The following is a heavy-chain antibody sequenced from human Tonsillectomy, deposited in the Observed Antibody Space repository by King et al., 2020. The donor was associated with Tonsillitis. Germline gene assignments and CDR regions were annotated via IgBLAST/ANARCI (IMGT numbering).Heavy chain of an antibody. CDR2: ISGSSGST. CDR3: AKDGHYDFWSTYPYYFDY. V-gene: IGHV3-23*04. CDR1: GFTFSIYA. J-gene: IGHJ4*02. Sequence: VQLVESGGGLVQPGGSLRLSCAASGFTFSIYAMAWVRQAPGKGLEWVSAISGSSGSTYYAGSVKGRFTISRDNSKNTLYLQMNSLRADDTAVYYCAKDGHYDFWSTYPYYFDYWGQGTLVTVSP. D-gene: IGHD3-3*01.